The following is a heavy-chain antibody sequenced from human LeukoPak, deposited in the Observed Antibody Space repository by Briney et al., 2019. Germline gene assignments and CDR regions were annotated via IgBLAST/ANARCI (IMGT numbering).Heavy chain of an antibody. V-gene: IGHV4-39*07. CDR3: ARESSSSPDY. Sequence: PSETLSLTCTVSGGSITSSSHHWGWLRQPPGKGLEWIGSIYYSGTTYYKPSLRSRVTISVDTSKNQFYLRLTSVTAADSAMYYCARESSSSPDYWGQGTLVTVSS. CDR1: GGSITSSSHH. D-gene: IGHD6-6*01. J-gene: IGHJ4*02. CDR2: IYYSGTT.